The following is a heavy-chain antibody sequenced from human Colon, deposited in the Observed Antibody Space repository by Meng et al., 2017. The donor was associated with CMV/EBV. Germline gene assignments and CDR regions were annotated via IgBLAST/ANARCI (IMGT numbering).Heavy chain of an antibody. D-gene: IGHD3-3*02. Sequence: GESLKISCAASGFNFGFYWMTWVRQAPGKGPELVANITQDGSIRNYLDSVKGRFTISRDNAKASLYLQMNSLRPEDTAVYYCARDPAFSSFDYWGQGTLVTVSS. CDR1: GFNFGFYW. J-gene: IGHJ4*02. V-gene: IGHV3-7*01. CDR3: ARDPAFSSFDY. CDR2: ITQDGSIR.